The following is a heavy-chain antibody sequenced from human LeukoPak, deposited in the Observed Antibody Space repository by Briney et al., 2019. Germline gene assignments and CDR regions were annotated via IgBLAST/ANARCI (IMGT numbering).Heavy chain of an antibody. Sequence: ASAKDFYKASGYNFTKYGVSWVRHATGQKLVCLGWFSVYNGDIKYAQRSKGRVTMTTDASTSTVYMELRSLRSDDTAVYPCARESGSDAFEIWGQGTIVTVSS. CDR3: ARESGSDAFEI. CDR2: FSVYNGDI. V-gene: IGHV1-18*01. J-gene: IGHJ3*02. CDR1: GYNFTKYG.